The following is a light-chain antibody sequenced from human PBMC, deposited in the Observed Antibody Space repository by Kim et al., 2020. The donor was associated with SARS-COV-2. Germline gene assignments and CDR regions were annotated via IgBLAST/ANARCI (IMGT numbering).Light chain of an antibody. CDR2: AAS. J-gene: IGKJ1*01. CDR3: QKYNSAPWT. V-gene: IGKV1-27*01. CDR1: QDIANS. Sequence: ASVGDRVTITGRASQDIANSLAWYQQKPGKVPQVLIYAASTVQSGVPSRFSGSGSGTEFTLTIGSLQTEDVATYNCQKYNSAPWTFGPGTKVDIK.